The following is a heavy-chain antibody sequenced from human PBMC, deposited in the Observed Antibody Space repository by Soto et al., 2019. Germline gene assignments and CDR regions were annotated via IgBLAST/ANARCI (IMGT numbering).Heavy chain of an antibody. D-gene: IGHD6-19*01. CDR1: GYSFTSYW. CDR2: IYPGDSDT. CDR3: ARGAVAGRATNWFDP. J-gene: IGHJ5*02. Sequence: PGESLKISCKGSGYSFTSYWIGWVRQMPGKGVEWMGIIYPGDSDTRYSPSFQGRVTISADKSISTAYLQWSSLKASDTAMYYCARGAVAGRATNWFDPWGQGTLVTVSS. V-gene: IGHV5-51*01.